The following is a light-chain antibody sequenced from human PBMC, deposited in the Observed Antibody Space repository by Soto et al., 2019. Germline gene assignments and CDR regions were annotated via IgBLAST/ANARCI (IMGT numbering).Light chain of an antibody. V-gene: IGKV3D-15*01. CDR3: QQLRSYPLT. CDR1: QSGRIN. Sequence: VITQSPATLAGPPGARATLSCRASQSGRINVAWYQQKNGQAPRLLVYGASSRATGIPDRFSGVLSGTDGNINLDRLETEDGQVDEGQQLRSYPLTFFGGTKVENK. CDR2: GAS. J-gene: IGKJ4*01.